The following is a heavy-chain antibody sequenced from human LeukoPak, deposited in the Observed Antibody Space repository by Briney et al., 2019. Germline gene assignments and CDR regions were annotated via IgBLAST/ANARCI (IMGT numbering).Heavy chain of an antibody. Sequence: PSETLSLTCTVSGGSISSGTYYWSWIRQPPGKGLEWIGEINHSGSTNYNPSLKSRVTISVDTSKNQFSLKLSSVTAEDTAVYYCARDNYDSSGPYYFDYWGQGTLVTVSS. D-gene: IGHD3-22*01. J-gene: IGHJ4*02. CDR3: ARDNYDSSGPYYFDY. CDR2: INHSGST. V-gene: IGHV4-39*07. CDR1: GGSISSGTYY.